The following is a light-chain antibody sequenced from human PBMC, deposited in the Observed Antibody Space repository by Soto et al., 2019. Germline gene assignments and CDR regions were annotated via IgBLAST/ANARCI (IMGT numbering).Light chain of an antibody. CDR1: SSNIGNNY. V-gene: IGLV1-51*02. CDR3: GTWDSSLSAGI. CDR2: EDD. J-gene: IGLJ2*01. Sequence: VLTQPPSVSAAPGQRVTISCSGSSSNIGNNYVSWYRQFPGTAPKLLICEDDKRPPGIPDRFSGSKSGSSATLAITGIQTGDEADYYCGTWDSSLSAGIFGGGTKVTVL.